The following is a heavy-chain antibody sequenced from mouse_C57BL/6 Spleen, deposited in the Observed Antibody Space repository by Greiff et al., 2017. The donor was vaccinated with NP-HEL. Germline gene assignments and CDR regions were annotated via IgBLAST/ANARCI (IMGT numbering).Heavy chain of an antibody. CDR2: ISDGGSYT. J-gene: IGHJ1*03. Sequence: EVHLVESGGGLVKPGGSLKLSCAASGFTFSSYAMSWVRQTPEKRLEWVATISDGGSYTYYPDNVKGRFTISRDNAKNNLYLQMSHLKSEDTAMYYCAREGVATGYFDVWGTGTTVTVSS. CDR1: GFTFSSYA. D-gene: IGHD1-1*01. CDR3: AREGVATGYFDV. V-gene: IGHV5-4*01.